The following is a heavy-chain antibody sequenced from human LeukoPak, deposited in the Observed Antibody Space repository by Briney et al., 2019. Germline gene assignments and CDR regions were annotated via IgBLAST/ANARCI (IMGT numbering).Heavy chain of an antibody. V-gene: IGHV5-10-1*01. D-gene: IGHD3-16*01. Sequence: GEALKISRKGSGYSFTSYWISRVRPMPGKGPEWMGRIHPSDSYTNYSPSFQGHVTISADKSISTAYLQWSSLKASDTAMYYCARHGDLGHWGQGTLVTVSS. CDR3: ARHGDLGH. CDR1: GYSFTSYW. J-gene: IGHJ4*02. CDR2: IHPSDSYT.